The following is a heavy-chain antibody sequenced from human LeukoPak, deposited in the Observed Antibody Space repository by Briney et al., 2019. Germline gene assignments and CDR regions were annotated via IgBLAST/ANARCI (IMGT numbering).Heavy chain of an antibody. CDR2: INPNSGGT. D-gene: IGHD5-18*01. V-gene: IGHV1-2*06. CDR3: AREKGGRYTAMTPAAFDI. CDR1: GYTFTDYY. J-gene: IGHJ3*02. Sequence: ASVKVSCKASGYTFTDYYMDWVRQAPGQGLEWMGRINPNSGGTSYAQRFQGRVTMTRDTSISTAYMDLSSLISDDTAVYYCAREKGGRYTAMTPAAFDIWGQGTLVTVSS.